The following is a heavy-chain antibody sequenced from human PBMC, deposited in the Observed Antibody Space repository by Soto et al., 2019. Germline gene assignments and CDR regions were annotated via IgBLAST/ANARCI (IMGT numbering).Heavy chain of an antibody. J-gene: IGHJ3*01. Sequence: EVKLVESGGGLVQPGGSLRLSCAASGFTFSRYEMNWVRQAPGKGLEWIAYIHSSATTIYYADSVKGRFTISRDNAKNSLCLKLNSLSAEDTAVYYCATRSGGGGAFDFWGQGTMVTVSS. D-gene: IGHD3-10*01. V-gene: IGHV3-48*03. CDR3: ATRSGGGGAFDF. CDR2: IHSSATTI. CDR1: GFTFSRYE.